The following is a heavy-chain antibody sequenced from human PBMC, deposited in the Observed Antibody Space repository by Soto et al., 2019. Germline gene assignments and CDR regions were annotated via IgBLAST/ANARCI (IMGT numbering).Heavy chain of an antibody. Sequence: LGGSLRLSCAASGFTFSSYAMSWVRQAPGKGLEWVSAISGSGGSTYYADSVKGRFTISRDNSKNTLYLQMNSLRAEDTAVYYCAKTGALWFGESEIDYWGQGTLVTVSS. CDR3: AKTGALWFGESEIDY. CDR1: GFTFSSYA. V-gene: IGHV3-23*01. CDR2: ISGSGGST. D-gene: IGHD3-10*01. J-gene: IGHJ4*02.